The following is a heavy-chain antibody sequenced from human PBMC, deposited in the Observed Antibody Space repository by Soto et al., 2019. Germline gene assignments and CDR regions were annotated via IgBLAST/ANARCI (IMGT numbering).Heavy chain of an antibody. Sequence: GGSLRLSCAASGLTFSSYWMSWVRQAPGKGLEWVANIKQDGSEKYYVDSVKGRFTISRDNAKNSLYLQMNSLRAEDTAVYYCARGMELLRYFDWLLYSPYWGQGTLVTVSS. CDR3: ARGMELLRYFDWLLYSPY. CDR2: IKQDGSEK. V-gene: IGHV3-7*01. CDR1: GLTFSSYW. J-gene: IGHJ4*02. D-gene: IGHD3-9*01.